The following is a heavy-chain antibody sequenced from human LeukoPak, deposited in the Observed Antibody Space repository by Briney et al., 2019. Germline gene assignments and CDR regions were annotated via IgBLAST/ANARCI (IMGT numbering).Heavy chain of an antibody. V-gene: IGHV4-39*07. Sequence: SETPSLTCTVSGGSISSSSYYWGWIRQPPGKGLEWIGSIYYSGSTNYNPSLKSRVTISVDTSKNQFSLKLSSVTAADTAVYYCARDMSNAYFDYWGQGTLVTVSS. CDR1: GGSISSSSYY. CDR2: IYYSGST. D-gene: IGHD3-10*02. CDR3: ARDMSNAYFDY. J-gene: IGHJ4*02.